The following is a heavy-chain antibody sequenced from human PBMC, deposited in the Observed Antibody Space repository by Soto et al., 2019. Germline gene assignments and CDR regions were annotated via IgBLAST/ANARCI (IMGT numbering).Heavy chain of an antibody. Sequence: LSETLSLTCTVSGGSIGSSSYYWGWIRQPPGKGLEWIGSIYYSGSTYYNPSLMSRVTISVDTSKNQFSLKLSSVTAADTAVYYCARGSSGWSAHYYFDYWGQGTLVTVSS. J-gene: IGHJ4*02. CDR3: ARGSSGWSAHYYFDY. CDR1: GGSIGSSSYY. CDR2: IYYSGST. V-gene: IGHV4-39*01. D-gene: IGHD6-19*01.